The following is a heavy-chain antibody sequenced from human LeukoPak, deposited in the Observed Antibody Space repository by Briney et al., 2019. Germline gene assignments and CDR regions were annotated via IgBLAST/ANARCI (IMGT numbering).Heavy chain of an antibody. J-gene: IGHJ5*02. CDR1: GFTFITYS. CDR3: ASDYGIVVVP. Sequence: GGSLRLSCAASGFTFITYSMNWVRQAPGKGLEWVSSISGSSSYIYSADSVKGRFTISRDNAKNSLYLQMNSLRAEDTAVYYCASDYGIVVVPWGQGTLVTVSS. CDR2: ISGSSSYI. V-gene: IGHV3-21*01. D-gene: IGHD2-15*01.